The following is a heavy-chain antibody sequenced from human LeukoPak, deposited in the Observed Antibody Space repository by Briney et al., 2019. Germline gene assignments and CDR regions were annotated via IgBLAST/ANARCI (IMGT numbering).Heavy chain of an antibody. V-gene: IGHV4-59*12. D-gene: IGHD2-21*01. Sequence: SETLSLTCTVSGGSISSYYWSWIRQPPGKGLEWIGYIYYSGSTYSNLSLKSRVTISVDTSKNQFSLKLSSVIAADTAVYYCARGLDTNDWSDAFDIWGQGTMVTVSS. CDR1: GGSISSYY. J-gene: IGHJ3*02. CDR3: ARGLDTNDWSDAFDI. CDR2: IYYSGST.